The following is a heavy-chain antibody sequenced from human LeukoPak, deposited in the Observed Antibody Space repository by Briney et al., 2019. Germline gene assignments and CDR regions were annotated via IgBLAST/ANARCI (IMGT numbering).Heavy chain of an antibody. CDR1: GGSFSGYY. V-gene: IGHV4-34*01. CDR3: VRAPGGAASVHWFDP. D-gene: IGHD2-15*01. Sequence: SETLSLTCAVYGGSFSGYYWSWIRQPPGKGLEWIGEINHSGSTNYNPSLKSRVTISVDTSKNQFSLKLSSVTAADTAVYYCVRAPGGAASVHWFDPWGQGTLVTVSS. CDR2: INHSGST. J-gene: IGHJ5*02.